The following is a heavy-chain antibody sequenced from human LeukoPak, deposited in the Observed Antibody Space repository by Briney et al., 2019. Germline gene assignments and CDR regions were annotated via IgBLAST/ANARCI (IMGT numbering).Heavy chain of an antibody. V-gene: IGHV3-30*18. J-gene: IGHJ4*02. CDR2: ISYDGSNK. D-gene: IGHD5-18*01. CDR3: AKVSHTAMVKGYFDY. Sequence: GGSLRLSCAASGFTFSSYGMHWVRQAPGKGLEWVAVISYDGSNKYYADFVKGRFTISRDNSKNTLYLQMNSLRAEDTAVYYCAKVSHTAMVKGYFDYWGQGTLVTVSS. CDR1: GFTFSSYG.